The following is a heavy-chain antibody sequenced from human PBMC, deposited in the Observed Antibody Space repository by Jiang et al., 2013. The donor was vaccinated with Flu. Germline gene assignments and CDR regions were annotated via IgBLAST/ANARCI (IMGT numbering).Heavy chain of an antibody. CDR2: ISGSGGST. CDR3: AKGAAITMIVVVIMSDY. J-gene: IGHJ4*02. CDR1: GFTFSSYA. Sequence: VQLLESGGGLVQPGGSLRLSCAASGFTFSSYAMSWVRQAPGKGLEWVSAISGSGGSTYYADSVKGRFTISRDNSKNTLYLQMNSLRAEDTAVYYCAKGAAITMIVVVIMSDYWGQGTLVTVSS. V-gene: IGHV3-23*01. D-gene: IGHD3-22*01.